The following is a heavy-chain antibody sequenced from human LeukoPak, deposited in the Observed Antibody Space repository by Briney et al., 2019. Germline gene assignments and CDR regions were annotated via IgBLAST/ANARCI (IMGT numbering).Heavy chain of an antibody. V-gene: IGHV1-46*01. J-gene: IGHJ6*03. CDR3: ARDRNWNDDYYYYYMDV. Sequence: GASVKVSCKASGYTFTSYYMHWVRQAPGQGLEWMGIINPSGGSTSYAQKFQGRVTMTRDTSTSTVYMELSSLRSDDTAVYYCARDRNWNDDYYYYYMDVWGKGTTVTVSS. CDR2: INPSGGST. CDR1: GYTFTSYY. D-gene: IGHD1-20*01.